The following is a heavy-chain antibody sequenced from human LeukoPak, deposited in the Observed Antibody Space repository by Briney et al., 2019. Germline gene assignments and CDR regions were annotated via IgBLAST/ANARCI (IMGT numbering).Heavy chain of an antibody. CDR3: GVYSSSWHDY. Sequence: GGSLRLSCAASGFTFSSYAMSWVRQAPGKGLEWVSVISGSGGSTNYADSVKGRFTISRDNSKNTLYLQMNSLRAKDTAVYYCGVYSSSWHDYWGQGTLVT. D-gene: IGHD6-13*01. V-gene: IGHV3-23*01. CDR2: ISGSGGST. CDR1: GFTFSSYA. J-gene: IGHJ4*02.